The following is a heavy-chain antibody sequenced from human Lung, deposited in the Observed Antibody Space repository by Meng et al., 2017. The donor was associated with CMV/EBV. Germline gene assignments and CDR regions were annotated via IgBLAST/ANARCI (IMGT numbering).Heavy chain of an antibody. J-gene: IGHJ4*02. D-gene: IGHD1-26*01. CDR2: INPSGGTT. Sequence: ASXXVSXKASGYTFTNYYLHWVRQAPGQGLEWMAIINPSGGTTTYAQKFRGRVTLTRDTSTSTVYMELSSLRSEDTAMYYCARDRGVGATVPFEIWGQGTXVTGSS. V-gene: IGHV1-46*01. CDR1: GYTFTNYY. CDR3: ARDRGVGATVPFEI.